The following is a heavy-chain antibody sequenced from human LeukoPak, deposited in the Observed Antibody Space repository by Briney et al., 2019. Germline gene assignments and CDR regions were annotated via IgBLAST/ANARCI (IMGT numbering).Heavy chain of an antibody. Sequence: SETLSLTCTVSGGSISSSSYYWGWIRQPPGKGLEWIGSIYYSGSTYYNPSLKSRVTISVDTSKNQFSLKLSSVTAADTAVYYCARQGGFLEWLSDYWGQGTLVTVSS. CDR2: IYYSGST. CDR1: GGSISSSSYY. J-gene: IGHJ4*02. CDR3: ARQGGFLEWLSDY. V-gene: IGHV4-39*01. D-gene: IGHD3-3*01.